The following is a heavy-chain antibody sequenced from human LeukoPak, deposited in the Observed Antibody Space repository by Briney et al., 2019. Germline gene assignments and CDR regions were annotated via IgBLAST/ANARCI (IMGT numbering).Heavy chain of an antibody. CDR2: INHSGST. Sequence: SETLSLTCAVYGGSFSGYYWSWIRQPPGKGLEWIGEINHSGSTNYNPSLKSRVTISVDTSKNQFSLKLSSVTAADTAVYYCARDRYSSSWYLDYYYYYYMDVWGKGTTVTISS. V-gene: IGHV4-34*01. CDR3: ARDRYSSSWYLDYYYYYYMDV. J-gene: IGHJ6*03. D-gene: IGHD6-13*01. CDR1: GGSFSGYY.